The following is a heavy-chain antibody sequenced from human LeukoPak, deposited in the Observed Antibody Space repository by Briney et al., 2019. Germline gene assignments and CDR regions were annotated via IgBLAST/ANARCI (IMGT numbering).Heavy chain of an antibody. V-gene: IGHV3-33*06. Sequence: GGSLRLSCAASAFTFSRYAMTWVRQAPGKGLEWVAVIWYDGNNKYYADSVKGRFTISRDNSQNTLYLQMNSLRVEDTAVSYCAKDTGLVGATRYYFDYWGQGTLVTVSS. J-gene: IGHJ4*02. CDR1: AFTFSRYA. D-gene: IGHD1-26*01. CDR2: IWYDGNNK. CDR3: AKDTGLVGATRYYFDY.